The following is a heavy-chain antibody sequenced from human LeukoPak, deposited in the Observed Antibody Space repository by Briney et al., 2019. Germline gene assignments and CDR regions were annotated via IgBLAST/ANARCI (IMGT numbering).Heavy chain of an antibody. J-gene: IGHJ4*02. CDR2: IIPIFGTA. V-gene: IGHV1-69*06. CDR1: GGTFSSYA. CDR3: ARGHHYSSGWYHFDY. D-gene: IGHD6-19*01. Sequence: SVKVSCKASGGTFSSYAISWVRQAPGQGLEWMGGIIPIFGTANYAQKFQGRVTITADKSTSTAYMELSSLRSEDTAVYYCARGHHYSSGWYHFDYWGQRTLVTVSS.